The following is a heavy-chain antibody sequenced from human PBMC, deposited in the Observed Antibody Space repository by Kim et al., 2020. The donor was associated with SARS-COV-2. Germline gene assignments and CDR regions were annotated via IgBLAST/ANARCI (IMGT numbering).Heavy chain of an antibody. CDR1: GFTFSSYV. CDR2: ISNSGGIT. Sequence: GGSLRLSCAASGFTFSSYVMSWVRQAPGKGLEWVSGISNSGGITYYADSETGRFTISRDNSKETLLLQMNTLRAEDTDLYYCARGGRGGGYWHFDRWGRGTLVVFSS. D-gene: IGHD3-16*01. V-gene: IGHV3-23*01. J-gene: IGHJ2*01. CDR3: ARGGRGGGYWHFDR.